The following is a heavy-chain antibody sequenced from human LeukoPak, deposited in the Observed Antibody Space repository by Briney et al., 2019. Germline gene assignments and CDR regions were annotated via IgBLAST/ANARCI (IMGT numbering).Heavy chain of an antibody. V-gene: IGHV5-51*01. D-gene: IGHD3-10*01. J-gene: IGHJ4*02. CDR1: GYSFTSYW. Sequence: GESLKISCKGSGYSFTSYWIGWVRQMLGKGLEWMGIIYPGDSDTRYSPSFQGHVTISVDKSINTAYLQWGSLKPSDTAIYFCARQKGSGSEMDWGQGTLVTVSS. CDR3: ARQKGSGSEMD. CDR2: IYPGDSDT.